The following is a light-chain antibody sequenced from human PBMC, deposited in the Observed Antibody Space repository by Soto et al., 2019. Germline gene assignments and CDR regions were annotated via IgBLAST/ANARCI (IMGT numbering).Light chain of an antibody. CDR3: QQYGSSLTWT. CDR2: GAS. J-gene: IGKJ1*01. V-gene: IGKV3-20*01. CDR1: QSVSSSY. Sequence: EIVLTQSPGTLSLSPGERATLSCRASQSVSSSYSAWYQQKPGQAPRLLIYGASSRATGIPDRFSGSGSGTDFTLTISRLEPEDFAVYYGQQYGSSLTWTFGQGTKVEIK.